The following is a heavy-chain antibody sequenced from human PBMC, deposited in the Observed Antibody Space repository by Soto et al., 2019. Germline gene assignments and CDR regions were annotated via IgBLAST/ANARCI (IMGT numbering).Heavy chain of an antibody. CDR1: GGTFTNYG. CDR3: ARGIRGYSYGTYDF. V-gene: IGHV1-69*06. D-gene: IGHD5-18*01. J-gene: IGHJ4*02. Sequence: SVKVSCKASGGTFTNYGFSWVRQAPGQGLEWMGGIVPLSDTSNYAQKFQGRVTITADKSTSTAYMELSSLRSEDSAVYFCARGIRGYSYGTYDFWGQGTLVTVSS. CDR2: IVPLSDTS.